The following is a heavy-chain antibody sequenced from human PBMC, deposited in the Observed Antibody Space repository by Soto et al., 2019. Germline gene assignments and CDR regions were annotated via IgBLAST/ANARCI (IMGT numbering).Heavy chain of an antibody. CDR1: GFAFSGYG. J-gene: IGHJ4*01. V-gene: IGHV3-33*01. Sequence: QVQLMESGGGVVQPGRSLRLSCAASGFAFSGYGMHWVRQAPGKGLEWVAVIWNDGSNKYYADSVTGRFTISRDNSKNTLLLQMNSLRAEDTAVYYCASEEPGGYYSWGLVTLVTVSS. CDR2: IWNDGSNK. CDR3: ASEEPGGYYS. D-gene: IGHD3-22*01.